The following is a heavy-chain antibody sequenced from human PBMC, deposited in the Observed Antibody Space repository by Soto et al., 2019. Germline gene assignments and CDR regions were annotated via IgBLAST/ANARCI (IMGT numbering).Heavy chain of an antibody. CDR2: ISSSSTYT. CDR1: GFTFSTYT. CDR3: ARDRLNYYDSGDAFEI. V-gene: IGHV3-21*01. J-gene: IGHJ3*02. Sequence: GGFLRLSCAASGFTFSTYTMNWVRQAPGKGLEWVSSISSSSTYTYYADSLKGRFTISRDNAKNSVYVQMNSLRAEDTAVYYCARDRLNYYDSGDAFEIWGQGTMVTVSS. D-gene: IGHD3-22*01.